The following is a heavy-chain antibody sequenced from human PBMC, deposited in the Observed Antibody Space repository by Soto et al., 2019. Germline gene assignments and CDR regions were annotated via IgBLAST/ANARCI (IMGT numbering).Heavy chain of an antibody. V-gene: IGHV4-31*03. Sequence: SETLSLTCTVSGGSISSGGYYWSWIRQHPGKGLEWIGYIYYSGSTYYNPSLKSRVTISVDTSKNQFSLKLSSVTAADTAVYYCARDHDCSSTSCQDYYYYYGMDVWGQGTTGTVSS. J-gene: IGHJ6*02. CDR1: GGSISSGGYY. D-gene: IGHD2-2*01. CDR2: IYYSGST. CDR3: ARDHDCSSTSCQDYYYYYGMDV.